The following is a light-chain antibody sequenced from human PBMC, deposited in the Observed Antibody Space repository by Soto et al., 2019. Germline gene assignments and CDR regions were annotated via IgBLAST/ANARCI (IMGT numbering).Light chain of an antibody. J-gene: IGKJ1*01. CDR2: KAS. CDR1: QSISSW. V-gene: IGKV1-5*03. CDR3: QQYNIYSPRNP. Sequence: DIQMTQSPSTLSASVGDRVTITCRASQSISSWLAWYQQKPGKAPKLLIYKASYLESGVPSRFSGSGSGTEFTLTSSSLQPDDFATYYCQQYNIYSPRNPFGQGTKVEIQ.